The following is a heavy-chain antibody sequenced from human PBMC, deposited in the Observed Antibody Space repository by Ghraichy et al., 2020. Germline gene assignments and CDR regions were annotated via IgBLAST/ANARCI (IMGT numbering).Heavy chain of an antibody. V-gene: IGHV4-59*01. J-gene: IGHJ1*01. CDR3: ARRGGYLN. Sequence: SETLSLTCTISGGPIGNYYWNWIRQSPGKGLEWIARIHYTGSTNYNPSLESRVGISLDTSRNHVSLQLTSVTAADTAVYYCARRGGYLNWGQAILLTVSS. D-gene: IGHD5-24*01. CDR2: IHYTGST. CDR1: GGPIGNYY.